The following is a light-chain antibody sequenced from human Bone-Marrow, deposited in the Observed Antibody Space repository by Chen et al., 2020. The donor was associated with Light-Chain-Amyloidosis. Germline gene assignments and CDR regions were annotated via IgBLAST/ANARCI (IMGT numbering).Light chain of an antibody. Sequence: SYVLPQPSSVSVAPGQTATIACGGNIIGSTSVHWYQQTPGQAPLLVVYDDSDRPSGIPERLSGSNSGNTATLTISRVEAGDEADYYCQVWDRSSDRPVFGGGTKLTVL. V-gene: IGLV3-21*02. CDR2: DDS. CDR1: IIGSTS. J-gene: IGLJ3*02. CDR3: QVWDRSSDRPV.